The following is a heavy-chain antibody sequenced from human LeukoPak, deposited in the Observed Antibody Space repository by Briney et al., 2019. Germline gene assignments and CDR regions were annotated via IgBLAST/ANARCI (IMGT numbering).Heavy chain of an antibody. J-gene: IGHJ4*02. D-gene: IGHD3-3*01. V-gene: IGHV3-7*03. CDR1: GFTFSSYW. Sequence: GGSLRLSCAASGFTFSSYWMSWVRQAPGKGLEWVANIKQDGSEKYYVDSVKGRFTISRDNAKNSLYLQMNSLRAEDTAVYYCAKDAEYYDFWSGLDYWGQGTLVTVSS. CDR2: IKQDGSEK. CDR3: AKDAEYYDFWSGLDY.